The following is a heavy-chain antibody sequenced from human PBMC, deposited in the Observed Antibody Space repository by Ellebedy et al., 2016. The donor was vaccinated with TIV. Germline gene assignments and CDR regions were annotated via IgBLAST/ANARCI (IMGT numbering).Heavy chain of an antibody. V-gene: IGHV3-21*01. CDR2: ISSSGNYR. CDR1: GFTFSDYS. CDR3: AREVGGSGLFDY. Sequence: GESLKISCAASGFTFSDYSMNWVRQAPGKGLEWVSSISSSGNYRYHGDSVKGRFTISRDNAKNSLYLQMNSLRAEDTAVYYCAREVGGSGLFDYWGQGTLVTVSS. J-gene: IGHJ4*02. D-gene: IGHD1-26*01.